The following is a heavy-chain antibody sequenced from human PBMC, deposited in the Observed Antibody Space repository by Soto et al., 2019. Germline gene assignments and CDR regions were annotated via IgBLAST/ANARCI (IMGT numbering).Heavy chain of an antibody. CDR3: ARASPPSYDFVWGSYRFGAFDI. J-gene: IGHJ3*02. D-gene: IGHD3-16*02. CDR2: ISNGGSNK. CDR1: GFTFSSYA. V-gene: IGHV3-30-3*01. Sequence: QVQLVESGGGVVQPGRSLRLSCAASGFTFSSYAMHWVRQAPGKGLVWVAVISNGGSNKYYADSVKGRFTISRDNFKNAVYLQINGLSDRYTAVYYCARASPPSYDFVWGSYRFGAFDIWGQGTMVTVSS.